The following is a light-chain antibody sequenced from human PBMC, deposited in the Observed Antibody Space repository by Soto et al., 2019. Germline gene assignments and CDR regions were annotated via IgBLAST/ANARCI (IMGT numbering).Light chain of an antibody. Sequence: QSVLTQPPSASGTPGQRVTISCSGSTSNIGSDTVNWYQPLPGTAPKLLIYRNTQRPSGVPDRFSGSKSGASASLAISGLQSEDEAEYYCASWDDSLDVVVFGGGTQLTVL. CDR3: ASWDDSLDVVV. J-gene: IGLJ7*01. CDR1: TSNIGSDT. V-gene: IGLV1-44*01. CDR2: RNT.